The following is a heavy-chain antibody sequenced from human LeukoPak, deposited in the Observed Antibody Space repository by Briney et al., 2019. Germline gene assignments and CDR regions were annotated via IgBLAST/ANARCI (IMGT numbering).Heavy chain of an antibody. CDR2: IISSGIYT. CDR1: GASISSSSYY. J-gene: IGHJ4*02. V-gene: IGHV3-11*05. Sequence: LSLTCTVSGASISSSSYYWGWIRQAPGKGLEWVSYIISSGIYTNYADSVKGRFTISRDNAKNSLYLQMSSLRVEDTAVYYCARAAIAGAGKYYFDYWGQGSLVTVSS. D-gene: IGHD6-13*01. CDR3: ARAAIAGAGKYYFDY.